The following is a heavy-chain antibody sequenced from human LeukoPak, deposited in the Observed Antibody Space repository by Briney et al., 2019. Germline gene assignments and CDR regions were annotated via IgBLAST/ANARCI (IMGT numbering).Heavy chain of an antibody. J-gene: IGHJ4*02. CDR2: ISYDGSNK. V-gene: IGHV3-30*18. D-gene: IGHD6-13*01. CDR1: GFTFSSYG. Sequence: PGGSLRLSCAASGFTFSSYGMHWVRQAPGKGLEWVAVISYDGSNKYYADSVKGRFTISRDNSKNTLYLQMSSLRAEDTAVYYCAKDDSSSWWDWGQGTLVTVSS. CDR3: AKDDSSSWWD.